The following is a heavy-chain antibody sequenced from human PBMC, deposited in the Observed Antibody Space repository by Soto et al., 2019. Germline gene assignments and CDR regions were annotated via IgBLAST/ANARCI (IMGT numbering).Heavy chain of an antibody. CDR2: ISNRGDT. J-gene: IGHJ3*02. D-gene: IGHD2-15*01. CDR3: AREPRYCRGGSCSITGDAFDI. CDR1: GFIVSDTY. Sequence: TGGSLRLSCTASGFIVSDTYMNWVRPAPGKGLEWVSVISNRGDTHYADSVRGRFSLSRDIADNTLHLQMNNLRVEDTAVYYCAREPRYCRGGSCSITGDAFDIWGQGTMVTVSS. V-gene: IGHV3-66*01.